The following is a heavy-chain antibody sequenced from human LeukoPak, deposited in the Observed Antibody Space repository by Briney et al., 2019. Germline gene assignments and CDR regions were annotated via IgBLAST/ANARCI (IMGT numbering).Heavy chain of an antibody. J-gene: IGHJ4*02. V-gene: IGHV1-2*02. CDR2: INPNSGGT. CDR1: GCTFTGYY. CDR3: ARDREDIVVVVAATNGVDY. D-gene: IGHD2-15*01. Sequence: ASVKVSCKASGCTFTGYYMHWVRQAPGRGLEWMGWINPNSGGTNYAQKFQGRVTMTRDTPISTAYMELSRLRSDDTAVYYCARDREDIVVVVAATNGVDYWGQGTLVTVSS.